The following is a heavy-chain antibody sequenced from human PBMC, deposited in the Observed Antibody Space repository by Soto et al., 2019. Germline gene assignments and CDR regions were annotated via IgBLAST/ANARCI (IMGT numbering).Heavy chain of an antibody. CDR2: ISAYNGNT. D-gene: IGHD6-13*01. V-gene: IGHV1-18*01. J-gene: IGHJ6*02. CDR1: GYTFTSYG. Sequence: ASVKVSCKASGYTFTSYGISWVRQAPGQGLEWMGWISAYNGNTNYAQKLQGRVTMTTDTSTSTAYMELRSLRSDDTAVYYCARDPWVSSSWYGTSSYYYGMDVWGQGTTITV. CDR3: ARDPWVSSSWYGTSSYYYGMDV.